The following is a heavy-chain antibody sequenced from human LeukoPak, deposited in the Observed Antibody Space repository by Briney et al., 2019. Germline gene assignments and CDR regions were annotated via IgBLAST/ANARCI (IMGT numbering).Heavy chain of an antibody. CDR1: GGSFSGYY. CDR3: ARDYDSSGL. Sequence: SETLSLTCAGYGGSFSGYYWSWIRQPPGKGLEWIGEIHHSGSTNYNPSLKSRVTISVDTSKNQFSLKMNSVTAADTAVYYCARDYDSSGLWGQGTLVTVSS. J-gene: IGHJ4*02. V-gene: IGHV4-34*01. D-gene: IGHD3-22*01. CDR2: IHHSGST.